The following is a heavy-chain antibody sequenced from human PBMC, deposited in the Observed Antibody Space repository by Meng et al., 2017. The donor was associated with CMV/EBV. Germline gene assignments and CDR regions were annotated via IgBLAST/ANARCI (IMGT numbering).Heavy chain of an antibody. Sequence: GGSLRLSCAAPGFTFSSYAMSWVRQAPGKGLEWVSAISGSGGSTYYADSVKGRFTISRDNSKNTLYLQMNSLRAEDTAVYYCAKLVLLWFGESLQRGADHDYWGQGTLVTVSS. CDR3: AKLVLLWFGESLQRGADHDY. CDR2: ISGSGGST. D-gene: IGHD3-10*01. V-gene: IGHV3-23*01. J-gene: IGHJ4*02. CDR1: GFTFSSYA.